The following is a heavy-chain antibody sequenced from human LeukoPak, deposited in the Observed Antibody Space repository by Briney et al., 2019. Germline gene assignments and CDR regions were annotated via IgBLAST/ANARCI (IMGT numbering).Heavy chain of an antibody. CDR2: INHSGST. D-gene: IGHD5-18*01. CDR3: ARRGYSLVY. Sequence: PSETLSLTCAVYGGSFSGYYWSWIRQPPGKGLEWTGEINHSGSTNYNPSLKSRVTISVDTSKNQFSLKLSSVTAADTAVYYCARRGYSLVYWGQGTLVTVSS. V-gene: IGHV4-34*01. J-gene: IGHJ4*02. CDR1: GGSFSGYY.